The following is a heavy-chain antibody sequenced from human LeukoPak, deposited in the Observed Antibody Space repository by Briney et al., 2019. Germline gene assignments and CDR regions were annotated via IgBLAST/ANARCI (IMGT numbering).Heavy chain of an antibody. Sequence: GGSLRLSCAASGFTFSSYSMNWVRQAPGKGLEWVSYISSSSSTIYYADSVKGRFTISRDNAKNSLYLQMNSLRAEDTAVYYCARDNNLGCSSTSCPRAPFDYRGQGTLVTVSS. CDR3: ARDNNLGCSSTSCPRAPFDY. CDR1: GFTFSSYS. D-gene: IGHD2-2*01. J-gene: IGHJ4*02. CDR2: ISSSSSTI. V-gene: IGHV3-48*01.